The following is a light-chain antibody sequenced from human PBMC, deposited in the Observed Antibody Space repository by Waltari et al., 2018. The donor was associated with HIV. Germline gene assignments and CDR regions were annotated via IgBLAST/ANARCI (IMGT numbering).Light chain of an antibody. CDR2: YVT. Sequence: QSALTQPRSVSGSPGQSISISCTGTSSDVGGYKYVSWYQQYPGEVTKLMIYYVTKRPLGVPDRFSGFKSGNTDSLTISGLQAEDEAEYYCCSYAGVYTRWVFGGGTKLTVL. V-gene: IGLV2-11*01. CDR3: CSYAGVYTRWV. J-gene: IGLJ3*02. CDR1: SSDVGGYKY.